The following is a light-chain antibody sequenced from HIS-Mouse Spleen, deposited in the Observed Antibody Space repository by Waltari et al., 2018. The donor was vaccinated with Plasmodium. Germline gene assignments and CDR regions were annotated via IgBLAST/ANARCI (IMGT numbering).Light chain of an antibody. V-gene: IGLV2-23*01. J-gene: IGLJ2*01. CDR3: CSYAGSRMV. CDR2: EGS. Sequence: QSALTQPASVSGSPGQSITISCTGTSRDVGRYNLFSWYHQHTGKAPKLMIYEGSKRPSGVSNRFSGSKSGNTASLTISGLQAEDEADYYCCSYAGSRMVFGGGTKLTVL. CDR1: SRDVGRYNL.